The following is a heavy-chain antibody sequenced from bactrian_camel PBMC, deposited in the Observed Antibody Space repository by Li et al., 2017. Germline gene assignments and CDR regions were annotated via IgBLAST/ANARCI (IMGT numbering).Heavy chain of an antibody. D-gene: IGHD3*01. J-gene: IGHJ4*01. CDR1: GYAYGPLC. Sequence: QLVESGGGSVQPGGSLRLSCAASGYAYGPLCMAWFRQGPGNDCESVASVSGDGTTNYADSVKGRFTISLDNAKNTVYLLMNSLKPEDTAIYTCAAAVYPCYDGVGPDRNRGTQVTVS. V-gene: IGHV3S53*01. CDR2: VSGDGTT.